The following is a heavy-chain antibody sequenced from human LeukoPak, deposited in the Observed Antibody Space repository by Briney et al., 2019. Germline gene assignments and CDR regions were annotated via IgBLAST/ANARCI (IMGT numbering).Heavy chain of an antibody. CDR2: INHSGST. CDR3: ARGLEFDY. Sequence: PSETLSLTCAVYGGSFSGYYWSWIRQPPGKGLEWIGEINHSGSTNHNPSLKSRVTISVDTSKNQFSLKLSSVTAADTAVYYCARGLEFDYWGQGTLVTVSS. CDR1: GGSFSGYY. V-gene: IGHV4-34*01. J-gene: IGHJ4*02.